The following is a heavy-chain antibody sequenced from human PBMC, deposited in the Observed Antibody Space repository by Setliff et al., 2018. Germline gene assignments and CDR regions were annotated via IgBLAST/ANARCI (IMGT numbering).Heavy chain of an antibody. Sequence: GGSLRLSCAASGFTFSSLWMSWVRQAPGKGLEWVANTKEDGSEKYYVDSVKGRFTISRDNAKNSLSLQMDSLRVDDTAVYYCGRAGKPYAIDVWGQGTMVTVSS. CDR2: TKEDGSEK. V-gene: IGHV3-7*04. CDR3: GRAGKPYAIDV. CDR1: GFTFSSLW. J-gene: IGHJ3*01.